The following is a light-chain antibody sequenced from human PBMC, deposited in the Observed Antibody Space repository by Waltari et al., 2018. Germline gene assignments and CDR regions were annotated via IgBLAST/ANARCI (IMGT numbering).Light chain of an antibody. CDR3: QQTYSVPYT. CDR1: PSISTY. V-gene: IGKV1-39*01. J-gene: IGKJ2*01. Sequence: DIQMTQSPSSLSASVGDRFTITCRASPSISTYLNWYQQKPGKAPNLLIHAASTLQSGVPSRFSGSGSGTGFTLTISSLQPEDCATYYCQQTYSVPYTFGQGTRLEIK. CDR2: AAS.